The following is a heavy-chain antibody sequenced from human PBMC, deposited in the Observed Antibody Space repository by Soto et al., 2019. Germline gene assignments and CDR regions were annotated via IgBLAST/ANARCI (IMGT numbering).Heavy chain of an antibody. CDR1: ELTFSIFA. CDR2: INSDHST. V-gene: IGHV3-23*01. D-gene: IGHD3-10*01. CDR3: AKEWFGEFQD. Sequence: EVQLLESGGGLVPPGGSLRLSCAASELTFSIFAMTWVRQAPGKGLEYVSLINSDHSTYYADSVKGRFTISRDNSKNTLYLQMSSLRSDDTAVYYCAKEWFGEFQDWGQGTLVTVSS. J-gene: IGHJ1*01.